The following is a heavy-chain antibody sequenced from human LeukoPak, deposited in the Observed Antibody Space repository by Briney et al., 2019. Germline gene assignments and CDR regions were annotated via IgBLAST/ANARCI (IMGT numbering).Heavy chain of an antibody. D-gene: IGHD5-12*01. J-gene: IGHJ4*02. CDR3: ARQDIVATGAFDY. CDR2: IYYSGST. Sequence: SETLSLTCTVSGGSISSSSHYWGWIRQPPGKGLEWIGSIYYSGSTYYNPSLKSRVTISVDTSKNQFSLKLSSVTAADTAVYYCARQDIVATGAFDYWGQGTLVTVSS. V-gene: IGHV4-39*07. CDR1: GGSISSSSHY.